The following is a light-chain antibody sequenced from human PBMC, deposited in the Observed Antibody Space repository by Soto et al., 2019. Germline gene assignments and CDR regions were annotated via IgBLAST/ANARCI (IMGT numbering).Light chain of an antibody. J-gene: IGKJ4*01. CDR3: QQYNNWPPVT. Sequence: EIVLTQSPGTLSLSPGERATLSCMASQSVSSSYLAWYQQKPGQAPRLLIYGASSRATGIPARFSGSGSGTEFTLTISSLQSEDFAVYYCQQYNNWPPVTFGGGTKVDIK. CDR1: QSVSSSY. CDR2: GAS. V-gene: IGKV3-15*01.